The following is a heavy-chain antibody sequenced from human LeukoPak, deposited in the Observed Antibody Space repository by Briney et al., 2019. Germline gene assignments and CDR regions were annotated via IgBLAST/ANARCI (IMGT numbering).Heavy chain of an antibody. J-gene: IGHJ4*02. Sequence: GGSLRLSCAASGFTFSIYAMTWVRQTPGKGLEWVSTITGSGGGTYYADSVKGRFTSSRDNSKNTLYLQMNNLRAEDTAAYYCAKGSFWGQGTLVTVSS. V-gene: IGHV3-23*01. CDR1: GFTFSIYA. CDR2: ITGSGGGT. D-gene: IGHD3-10*01. CDR3: AKGSF.